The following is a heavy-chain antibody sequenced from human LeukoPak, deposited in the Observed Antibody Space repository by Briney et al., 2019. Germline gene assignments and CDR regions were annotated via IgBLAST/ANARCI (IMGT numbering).Heavy chain of an antibody. Sequence: SETLSLTCTVSGGSISTSSYYWGWVRQPPGKGLEWIVNIFYSGSTYYSPSLKSRVTISVDTSKNQFSLKLSSVTAADTAVYYCARLLRVGYCSTTTCNWFDPWGQGTLVTVSS. CDR2: IFYSGST. CDR3: ARLLRVGYCSTTTCNWFDP. D-gene: IGHD2-2*03. V-gene: IGHV4-39*07. J-gene: IGHJ5*02. CDR1: GGSISTSSYY.